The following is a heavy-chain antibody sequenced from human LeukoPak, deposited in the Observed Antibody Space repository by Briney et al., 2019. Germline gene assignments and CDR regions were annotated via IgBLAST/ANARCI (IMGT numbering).Heavy chain of an antibody. Sequence: GGSLRLSCAASGFTLPGHTMTWLRQAPGKGLEWVSIIGGRDDRTYYADFVKGRFTISRDNSENILCLQMNNLRAEDTAVYYCAKDPNPLYDLWSGYKWGQGTLVTVSS. CDR2: IGGRDDRT. J-gene: IGHJ4*02. V-gene: IGHV3-23*01. CDR3: AKDPNPLYDLWSGYK. CDR1: GFTLPGHT. D-gene: IGHD3-3*01.